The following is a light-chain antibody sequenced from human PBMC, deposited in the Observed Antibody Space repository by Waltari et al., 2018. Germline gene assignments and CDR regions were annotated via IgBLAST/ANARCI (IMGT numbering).Light chain of an antibody. V-gene: IGKV3-11*01. CDR1: QTVRTY. J-gene: IGKJ2*01. CDR2: DAS. CDR3: QQRANWPYT. Sequence: EIMLTQSPATLSLSPGERATLSCRASQTVRTYLAWYQQKPGQAPRLLSCDASSRATGIPAKFSGSGSGTDFTLTVSNLEPEDFAVYYCQQRANWPYTFGQGTRVEI.